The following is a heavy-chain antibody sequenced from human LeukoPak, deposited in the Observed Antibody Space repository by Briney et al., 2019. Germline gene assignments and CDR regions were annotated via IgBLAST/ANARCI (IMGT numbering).Heavy chain of an antibody. CDR2: IKQDGSEK. CDR3: AREKATMVRGVIIREVYYYYMDV. J-gene: IGHJ6*03. D-gene: IGHD3-10*01. CDR1: GFTFSNSW. Sequence: GGSLRLSCAASGFTFSNSWMSWVRQAPGKGLEWVAKIKQDGSEKYYVDSVKGRFTISRDNAKNSLYLQMNSLRAEDTAVYYCAREKATMVRGVIIREVYYYYMDVWGKGTTVTVSS. V-gene: IGHV3-7*01.